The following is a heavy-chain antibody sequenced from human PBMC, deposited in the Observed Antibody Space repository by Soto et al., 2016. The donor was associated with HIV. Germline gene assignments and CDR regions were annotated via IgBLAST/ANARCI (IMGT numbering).Heavy chain of an antibody. D-gene: IGHD6-6*01. CDR3: AAWAVSSTAGPLDY. Sequence: QVQLQESGPGLVKPSETLSLTCNFSTDSSRSFSWSWVRQSPGKGLEWIASIYYPGNSHYSPALKSRITISLDTSKSQFSLKMNSMTIADTAVYYCAAWAVSSTAGPLDYWGQGIIITVSS. V-gene: IGHV4-59*01. CDR1: TDSSRSFS. CDR2: IYYPGNS. J-gene: IGHJ4*02.